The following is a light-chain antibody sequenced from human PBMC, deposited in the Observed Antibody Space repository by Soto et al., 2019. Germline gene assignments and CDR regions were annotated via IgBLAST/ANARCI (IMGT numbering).Light chain of an antibody. J-gene: IGKJ5*01. CDR2: AAS. CDR1: QSISTN. Sequence: EIVLTQSPATLSLSPGERATLSCRASQSISTNLAWYQQKPGQAPRLLIYAASSRAPGIPDRFGGSGSGTDFTLTISRLEPEDFAVYYCQQYGSSPRTFGQGTRLEIK. V-gene: IGKV3-20*01. CDR3: QQYGSSPRT.